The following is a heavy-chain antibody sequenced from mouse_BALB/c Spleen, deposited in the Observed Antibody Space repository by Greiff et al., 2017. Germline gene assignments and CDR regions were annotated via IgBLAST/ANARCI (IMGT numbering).Heavy chain of an antibody. CDR3: TNAGYGNDESFDY. CDR2: IYPGNSDT. D-gene: IGHD2-2*01. J-gene: IGHJ2*01. V-gene: IGHV1-5*01. CDR1: GYSFTSYW. Sequence: VQLQQSGTVLARPGASVKMSCKASGYSFTSYWMHWVKQRPGQGLEWIGAIYPGNSDTSYNQKFKGKAKLTAVTSASTAYMELSSLTNEDSAVYYCTNAGYGNDESFDYWGQGTPLTVSA.